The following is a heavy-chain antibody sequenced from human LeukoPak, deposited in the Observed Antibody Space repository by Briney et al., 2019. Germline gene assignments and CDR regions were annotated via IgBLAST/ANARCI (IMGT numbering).Heavy chain of an antibody. V-gene: IGHV4-4*09. CDR2: IHTSGNT. CDR1: GGSISSFY. J-gene: IGHJ5*02. CDR3: ARLHDPQISFNWFDT. D-gene: IGHD3-16*02. Sequence: SETLSLTCTVSGGSISSFYCSWIRQPPGKQLEWIGYIHTSGNTYHNPSLKSRVTMSVDTSKNQFSLHLSSVTAADTAVYYCARLHDPQISFNWFDTWGQGTLVTVSS.